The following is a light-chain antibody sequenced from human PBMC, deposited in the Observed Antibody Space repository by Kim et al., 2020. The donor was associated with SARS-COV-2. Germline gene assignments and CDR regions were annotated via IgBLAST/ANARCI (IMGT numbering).Light chain of an antibody. Sequence: EIVLTQSPGTLSLFPGERATLSCRASQSISNGYLAWYQHKPGQSPRLLMHSASRRASGTPDRFSGSGSGTDFILTISRLEPEDFAGYYCQQYDSSPTVTFGQGTRLEIK. J-gene: IGKJ5*01. V-gene: IGKV3-20*01. CDR1: QSISNGY. CDR2: SAS. CDR3: QQYDSSPTVT.